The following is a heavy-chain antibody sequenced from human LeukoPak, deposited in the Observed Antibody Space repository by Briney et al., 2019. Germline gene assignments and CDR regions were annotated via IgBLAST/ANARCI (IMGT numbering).Heavy chain of an antibody. V-gene: IGHV1-18*01. CDR2: ISAYNGNT. CDR3: ATGPKDDYGADGRGDAFDI. D-gene: IGHD4-17*01. J-gene: IGHJ3*02. CDR1: GYTFISYG. Sequence: ASVKVSCKASGYTFISYGISWVRQAPGQGLEWMGWISAYNGNTNYAQKLQGRVTMTTDTSTSTAYMELRSLRSDDTAVYYCATGPKDDYGADGRGDAFDIWGQGTMVTVSS.